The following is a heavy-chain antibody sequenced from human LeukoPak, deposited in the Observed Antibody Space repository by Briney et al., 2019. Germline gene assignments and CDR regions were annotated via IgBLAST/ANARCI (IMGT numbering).Heavy chain of an antibody. Sequence: GGSLRLSCAVSGITLSNYGMSWVRQAPGKGLEWVAGISGSGGGTNYADSVRGRFTISRDNSKNTLYLQMNSLGAEDTAVYFCAKRGVVIRVILVGFHKEAYYFDSWGQGALVTVFS. D-gene: IGHD3-22*01. CDR3: AKRGVVIRVILVGFHKEAYYFDS. J-gene: IGHJ4*02. CDR2: ISGSGGGT. CDR1: GITLSNYG. V-gene: IGHV3-23*01.